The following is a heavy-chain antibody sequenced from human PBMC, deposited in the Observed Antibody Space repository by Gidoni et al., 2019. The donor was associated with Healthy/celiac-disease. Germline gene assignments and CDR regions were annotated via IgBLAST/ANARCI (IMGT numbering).Heavy chain of an antibody. J-gene: IGHJ3*02. V-gene: IGHV3-7*01. CDR3: ARSPRSNWNYRYAFDI. CDR1: GSPFSSYW. D-gene: IGHD1-7*01. Sequence: EVQLVASGGGLVQPGGSLRLSCAASGSPFSSYWMRWVRQAPGKGLEGVANIKQDGSEKYYVDSVKGRFTISRDNAKNSLYLQMNSLRAEDTAVYYCARSPRSNWNYRYAFDIWGQGTMVTVSS. CDR2: IKQDGSEK.